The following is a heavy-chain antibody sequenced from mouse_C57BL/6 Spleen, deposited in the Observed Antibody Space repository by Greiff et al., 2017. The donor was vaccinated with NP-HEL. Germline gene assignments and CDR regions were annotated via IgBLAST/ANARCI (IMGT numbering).Heavy chain of an antibody. CDR3: AREGDYYGSSLHWYFDV. V-gene: IGHV1-39*01. Sequence: VHVKQSGPELVKPGASVKISCKASGYSFTDYNMNWVKQSNGKSLEWIGVINPNYGTTSYNQKFKGKATLTVDQSSSTAYMQLNSLTSEDSAVYYCAREGDYYGSSLHWYFDVWGTGTTVTVSS. J-gene: IGHJ1*03. CDR1: GYSFTDYN. D-gene: IGHD1-1*01. CDR2: INPNYGTT.